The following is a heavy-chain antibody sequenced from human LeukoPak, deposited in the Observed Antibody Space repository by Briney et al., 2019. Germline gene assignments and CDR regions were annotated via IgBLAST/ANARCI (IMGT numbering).Heavy chain of an antibody. Sequence: PGGSLRLSCAASGFTFDKYFIHWVRQAPGKGLDWVSSISGTSTYIDYADSVKGRFTISRDNSKNTLYLEMNSLRAEDTAVYFCAREGPGIPSRSTTFDYWGQGTLVTVSS. CDR3: AREGPGIPSRSTTFDY. CDR2: ISGTSTYI. V-gene: IGHV3-21*04. J-gene: IGHJ4*02. D-gene: IGHD3-16*02. CDR1: GFTFDKYF.